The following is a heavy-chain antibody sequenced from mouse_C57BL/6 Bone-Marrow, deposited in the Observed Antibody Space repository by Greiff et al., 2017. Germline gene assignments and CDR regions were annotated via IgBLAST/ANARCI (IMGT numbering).Heavy chain of an antibody. CDR2: ISDGGSYT. CDR1: GFTFSSYA. D-gene: IGHD2-5*01. V-gene: IGHV5-4*01. Sequence: EVHLVESGGGLVKPGGSLKLSCAASGFTFSSYAMSWVRQTPEKRLEWVATISDGGSYTYYPDNVKGRFTISRDNAKNNLYLQMSHLKSEDPAMYYCARDRRAYYSNWNYFDYWGQGTTLTVSS. J-gene: IGHJ2*01. CDR3: ARDRRAYYSNWNYFDY.